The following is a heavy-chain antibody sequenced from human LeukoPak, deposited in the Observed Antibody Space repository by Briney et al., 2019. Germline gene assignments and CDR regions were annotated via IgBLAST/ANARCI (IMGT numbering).Heavy chain of an antibody. CDR1: GFTFSSYA. J-gene: IGHJ5*02. V-gene: IGHV3-23*01. D-gene: IGHD5-18*01. CDR2: ISGSGGST. Sequence: GGSLRLSCAASGFTFSSYAMSWVRRAPGKGLEWVSAISGSGGSTYYADSVKGRFTISGDNSKNTLYLQMNSLRAEDTAVYYCAKSGDTAMVPNWFDPWGQGTLVTVSS. CDR3: AKSGDTAMVPNWFDP.